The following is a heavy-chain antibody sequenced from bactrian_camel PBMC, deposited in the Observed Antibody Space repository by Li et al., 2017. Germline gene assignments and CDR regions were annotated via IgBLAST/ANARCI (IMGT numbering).Heavy chain of an antibody. CDR3: AARGPVSPFGSCVATGLFRGFRY. CDR2: IYSGDSSA. V-gene: IGHV3-3*01. J-gene: IGHJ6*01. Sequence: HVQLVESGGGAVQAGGSLRLSCVASGYSRSMGWYRQAPGREREGVAAIYSGDSSAIYDDNAKGRFTISQDNASKTVVLQMNSLKPEDTAMYYCAARGPVSPFGSCVATGLFRGFRYWGQGTQVTVS. CDR1: GYSRS. D-gene: IGHD6*01.